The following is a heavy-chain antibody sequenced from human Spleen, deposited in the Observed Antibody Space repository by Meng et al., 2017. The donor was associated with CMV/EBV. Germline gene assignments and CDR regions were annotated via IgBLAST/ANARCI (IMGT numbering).Heavy chain of an antibody. J-gene: IGHJ5*01. V-gene: IGHV3-43*01. CDR2: ISWDGGST. D-gene: IGHD1-7*01. Sequence: GESLKISCAASGFSFNDYIMHWVHQAPGKGLEWVSLISWDGGSTSYADSVKGRFTISRDNHKNSLYLQMNSLRTEDTALYYCAKHIRGNSDSWGQGTLVTVSS. CDR1: GFSFNDYI. CDR3: AKHIRGNSDS.